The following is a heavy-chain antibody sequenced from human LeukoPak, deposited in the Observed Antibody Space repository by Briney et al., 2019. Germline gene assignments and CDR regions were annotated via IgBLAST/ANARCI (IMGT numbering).Heavy chain of an antibody. D-gene: IGHD3-10*01. CDR1: GGTFSSYA. CDR2: IIPIFGTA. V-gene: IGHV1-69*06. Sequence: ASVKVSCKASGGTFSSYAISWVRQAPGQGLEWMGGIIPIFGTANYAQKFQGRVTITADKSTSTAYMELSSLRSEDTAVYYCARIEAKLLWFGELYHWGQGTLVTVSS. CDR3: ARIEAKLLWFGELYH. J-gene: IGHJ5*02.